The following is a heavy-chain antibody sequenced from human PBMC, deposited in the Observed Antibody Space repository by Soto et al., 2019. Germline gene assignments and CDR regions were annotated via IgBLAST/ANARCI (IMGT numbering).Heavy chain of an antibody. CDR2: ISGSLGSA. CDR3: AKDSRLPGFGLIIHAFDI. CDR1: GFTFNYYA. V-gene: IGHV3-23*01. D-gene: IGHD3-3*01. Sequence: LRLSCAVSGFTFNYYAMSWVRQAPGNVLEWVSTISGSLGSAYYAASVEGRFTISGDNSNNTLYLQMNSLRVEDTATYYCAKDSRLPGFGLIIHAFDIWGHGTMVIVSS. J-gene: IGHJ3*02.